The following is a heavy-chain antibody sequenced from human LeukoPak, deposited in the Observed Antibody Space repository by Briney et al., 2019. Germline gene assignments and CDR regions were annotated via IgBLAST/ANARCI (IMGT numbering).Heavy chain of an antibody. V-gene: IGHV4-59*01. J-gene: IGHJ5*02. D-gene: IGHD3-22*01. CDR3: ARAGNDFYYDSSGYQGDNWFDP. CDR1: GGSISSYY. CDR2: IYYSGST. Sequence: SETLSLTCTVSGGSISSYYWSWIRQPPGKGLEWIGYIYYSGSTNYNPSLKSRVTISVDTSKNQFSLKLSSVPAADTAVYYCARAGNDFYYDSSGYQGDNWFDPWGQGTLVTVSS.